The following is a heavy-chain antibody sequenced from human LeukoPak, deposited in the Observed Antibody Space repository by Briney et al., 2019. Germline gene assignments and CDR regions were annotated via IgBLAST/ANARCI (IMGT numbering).Heavy chain of an antibody. Sequence: KASETLSLTCTVSGGSISSSSYYWGWIRQPPGEGLEWIGSIYYSGSTYYNPSLKSRVTISVDTSKNQFSLKLSSVTAADTAVYYCARLTPAANGYCSGGSCYFAFDIWGQGTMVTVSS. V-gene: IGHV4-39*01. J-gene: IGHJ3*02. CDR1: GGSISSSSYY. D-gene: IGHD2-15*01. CDR3: ARLTPAANGYCSGGSCYFAFDI. CDR2: IYYSGST.